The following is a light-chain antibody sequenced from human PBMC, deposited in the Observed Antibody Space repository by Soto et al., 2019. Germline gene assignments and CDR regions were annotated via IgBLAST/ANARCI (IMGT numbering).Light chain of an antibody. J-gene: IGLJ2*01. CDR2: EVS. CDR1: SRDIGDYNW. Sequence: QSVLTQPPSASGSPGQSVTVSCTGTSRDIGDYNWVSWYQQHPGKAPKLVIFEVSKRPSGVPDRFSGSKSGNTASLTVSGLQAEDEADYYCTSYAGANTLLFGGGTKLTVL. V-gene: IGLV2-8*01. CDR3: TSYAGANTLL.